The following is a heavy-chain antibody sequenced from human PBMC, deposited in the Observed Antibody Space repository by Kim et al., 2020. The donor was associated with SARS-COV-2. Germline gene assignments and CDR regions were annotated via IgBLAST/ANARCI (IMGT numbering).Heavy chain of an antibody. D-gene: IGHD2-15*01. V-gene: IGHV3-66*01. CDR3: AGGGGADCGGSCYRTFDF. Sequence: GGSLRLSCAASGLTVSTTYMSWVRQAPEKGLEWISVIYSNGKTYYADSVKGRFTISRDNSNLYLEMNSLRVEDTALYYCAGGGGADCGGSCYRTFDFWGQGTLVSVSS. CDR2: IYSNGKT. CDR1: GLTVSTTY. J-gene: IGHJ4*02.